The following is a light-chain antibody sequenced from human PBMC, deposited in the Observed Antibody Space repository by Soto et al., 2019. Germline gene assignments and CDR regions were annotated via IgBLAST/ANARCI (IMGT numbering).Light chain of an antibody. J-gene: IGKJ1*01. CDR3: QQYNNYSPRT. V-gene: IGKV1-5*03. CDR1: QTSNW. Sequence: DIQMTQSPSTLSASVGDRVTITCRASQTSNWLAWYQQKPGKAPKLLIYKASSLESGVPSRFSGSGSGKEFTLTISSLQPDDFATYYCQQYNNYSPRTFGQGTKVEIK. CDR2: KAS.